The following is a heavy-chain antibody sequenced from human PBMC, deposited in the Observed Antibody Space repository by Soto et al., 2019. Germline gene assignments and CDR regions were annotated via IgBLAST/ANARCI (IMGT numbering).Heavy chain of an antibody. J-gene: IGHJ5*02. CDR3: ARDPAP. V-gene: IGHV4-31*03. CDR1: GGSISTGGYY. CDR2: IYNSATT. Sequence: TLSLTCTVSGGSISTGGYYWSWIRQHPGKGLEWTGYIYNSATTYYNPSLKSRVTISVDTSKNQFSLKLSSVTVADTAVYYCARDPAPWGQGTLVPVSS.